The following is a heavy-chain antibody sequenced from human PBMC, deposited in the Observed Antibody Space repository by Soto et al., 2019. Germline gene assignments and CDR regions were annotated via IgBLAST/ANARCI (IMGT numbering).Heavy chain of an antibody. J-gene: IGHJ6*03. CDR1: GGSISSYY. CDR3: ARREYYYYMDV. Sequence: SETLSLTCTVSGGSISSYYWSWIRQPPGKGLEWIGYIYYSGSTNYNPSLKSRVTISVDTSKNQFSLKLSSVTAADTAVYYCARREYYYYMDVWGKGTKVTVSS. V-gene: IGHV4-59*08. D-gene: IGHD1-26*01. CDR2: IYYSGST.